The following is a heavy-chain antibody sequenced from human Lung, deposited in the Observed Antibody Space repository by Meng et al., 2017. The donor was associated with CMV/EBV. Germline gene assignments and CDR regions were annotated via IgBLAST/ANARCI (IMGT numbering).Heavy chain of an antibody. Sequence: GESXKISXAASGFIFNNHAMNWVRQAPGKGLEWASAISGSTPDKWYADSVRGRFTISRDNAKNSLYLEMSSLRAEDTAAYFCARGSVGYYGMDVWGQGTTVTVSS. V-gene: IGHV3-21*01. CDR2: ISGSTPDK. D-gene: IGHD6-19*01. CDR1: GFIFNNHA. CDR3: ARGSVGYYGMDV. J-gene: IGHJ6*02.